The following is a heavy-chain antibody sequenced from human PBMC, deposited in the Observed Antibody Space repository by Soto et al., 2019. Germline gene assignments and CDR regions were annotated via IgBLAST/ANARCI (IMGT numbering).Heavy chain of an antibody. J-gene: IGHJ4*02. CDR2: LSDSGGST. CDR1: GFTFNSHA. V-gene: IGHV3-23*01. CDR3: ARVSSSWYSGFFDL. D-gene: IGHD6-13*01. Sequence: EVPLLESGGGLVQPGGSLRLSCTASGFTFNSHAMTWVRQAPGKGLEWVSGLSDSGGSTYYADSVKGRFTISRDNSMNTLYLQMNTLSAEDTAVYYCARVSSSWYSGFFDLWGQGTLVTVSS.